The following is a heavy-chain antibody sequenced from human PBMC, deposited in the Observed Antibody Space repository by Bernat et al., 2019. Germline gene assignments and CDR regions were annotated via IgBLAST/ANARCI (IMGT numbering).Heavy chain of an antibody. J-gene: IGHJ4*02. V-gene: IGHV3-33*01. CDR2: IWYDGSNK. CDR1: GFTFSSYG. Sequence: QVQLVESGGGVVQPGRSLRLSCAASGFTFSSYGMHWVRQAPGKGLEWVAVIWYDGSNKYYADSVKGRFTISRENSKNTLYLQMNSLRAEDTAVYYCARALDSSGYYKYFDYWGQGTLVTVSS. D-gene: IGHD3-22*01. CDR3: ARALDSSGYYKYFDY.